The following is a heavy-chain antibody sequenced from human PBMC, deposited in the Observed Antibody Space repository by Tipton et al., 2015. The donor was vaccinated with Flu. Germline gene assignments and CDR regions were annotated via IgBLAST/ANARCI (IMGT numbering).Heavy chain of an antibody. CDR1: GGSISSYY. D-gene: IGHD6-19*01. J-gene: IGHJ2*01. CDR2: IYTSGST. Sequence: TLSLTCTVSGGSISSYYWSWNRQPAGKGLEWIGRIYTSGSTNYNPSLKSRVTMSVDTSKNQFSLKLSSVTAADTAVYYCARHKFAADSSGWYAYWYFDLWGRGTLVTVSS. V-gene: IGHV4-4*07. CDR3: ARHKFAADSSGWYAYWYFDL.